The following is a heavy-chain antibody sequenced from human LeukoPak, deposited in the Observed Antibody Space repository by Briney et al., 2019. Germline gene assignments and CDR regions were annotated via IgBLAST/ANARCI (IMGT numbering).Heavy chain of an antibody. CDR3: AREEGILTGYYYYYYGMDV. D-gene: IGHD3-9*01. J-gene: IGHJ6*02. Sequence: LRLSCAASGFTFSSYEMNWVRQAPGKGLEWIGEINHSGSTNYNPSLKSRVTISVDTSKNQFSLKLSSVTAADTAVYYCAREEGILTGYYYYYYGMDVWGQGTTVTVSS. CDR1: GFTFSSYE. CDR2: INHSGST. V-gene: IGHV4-34*01.